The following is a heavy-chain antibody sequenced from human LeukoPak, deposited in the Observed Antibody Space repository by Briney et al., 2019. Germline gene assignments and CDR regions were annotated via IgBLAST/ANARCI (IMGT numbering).Heavy chain of an antibody. Sequence: SETLSLTCTVSGGSISSYYWSWIRQPPGKGLEWIGYIYYSGSTNYNPSLKSRVTISVDTSKNQFSLKLSSVTAADTAVYYCARSVSGWSTFDYWGQGTLVTVSS. J-gene: IGHJ4*02. CDR3: ARSVSGWSTFDY. CDR1: GGSISSYY. V-gene: IGHV4-59*01. D-gene: IGHD6-19*01. CDR2: IYYSGST.